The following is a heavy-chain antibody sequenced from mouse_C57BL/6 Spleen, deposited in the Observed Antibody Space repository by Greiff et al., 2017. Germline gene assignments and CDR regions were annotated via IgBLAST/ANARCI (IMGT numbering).Heavy chain of an antibody. CDR2: IDPETGGT. J-gene: IGHJ2*01. CDR1: GYTFTDYE. V-gene: IGHV1-15*01. CDR3: TRFFDY. Sequence: QVQLQQSGAELVRPGASVTLSCKASGYTFTDYEMHWVKQTPVHGLEWIGAIDPETGGTAYNQKFKGKAILTADTSSSTAYMELRSLTSEDSAVYYCTRFFDYWGKGTTLTVSS.